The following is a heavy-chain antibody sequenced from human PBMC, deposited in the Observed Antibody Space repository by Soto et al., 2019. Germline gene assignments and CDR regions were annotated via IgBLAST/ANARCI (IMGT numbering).Heavy chain of an antibody. CDR1: GGSISSAY. Sequence: SETLSLTCTVSGGSISSAYCSSIRQHPGKGLEWIGYIYYSGSTNSNPSLKSRVTISVDTSKTQFSLKLSSVTAADTAVYYCARRRIAVAGYVFDYWGQGTLVTVSS. V-gene: IGHV4-59*01. D-gene: IGHD6-19*01. CDR3: ARRRIAVAGYVFDY. CDR2: IYYSGST. J-gene: IGHJ4*02.